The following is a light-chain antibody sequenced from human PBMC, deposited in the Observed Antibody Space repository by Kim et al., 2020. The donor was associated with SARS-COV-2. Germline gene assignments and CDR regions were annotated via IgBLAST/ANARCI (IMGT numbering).Light chain of an antibody. CDR1: QDISNY. J-gene: IGKJ4*01. Sequence: SVGDRVTSTCQASQDISNYLSWYQQKPGKAPKLLIFDASNLETGVPSRFSGTGSGTDFTFTISSLQPEDIATYYCQHYDNLPPLTFGGGTKVEIK. V-gene: IGKV1-33*01. CDR2: DAS. CDR3: QHYDNLPPLT.